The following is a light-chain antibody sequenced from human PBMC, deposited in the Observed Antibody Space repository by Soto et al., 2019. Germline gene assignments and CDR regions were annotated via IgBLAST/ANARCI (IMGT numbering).Light chain of an antibody. Sequence: ERVMTQSPATLSVSPGERATLSCRASQSIGNNLAWYQKKPGQAPGLLIYGAFTRATGIPARFRGSGSGTDFTLTISRLEPEDFAVYYCQQYGSSGTFG. J-gene: IGKJ1*01. CDR2: GAF. CDR3: QQYGSSGT. V-gene: IGKV3D-15*01. CDR1: QSIGNN.